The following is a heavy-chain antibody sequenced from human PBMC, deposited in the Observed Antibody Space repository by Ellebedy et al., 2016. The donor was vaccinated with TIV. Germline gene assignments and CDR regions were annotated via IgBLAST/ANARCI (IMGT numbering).Heavy chain of an antibody. J-gene: IGHJ4*02. Sequence: GESLKISXSASGFIFSNYALHWVRQAPGKGLEFVSIISRDGSSTSYTDSVKGRFTVSRDNFKNTLYLQMSSLRAEDTAVYYCVKAKNCGSSCHLFDYWGQGTLVTVSS. CDR3: VKAKNCGSSCHLFDY. D-gene: IGHD2-15*01. V-gene: IGHV3-64D*06. CDR1: GFIFSNYA. CDR2: ISRDGSST.